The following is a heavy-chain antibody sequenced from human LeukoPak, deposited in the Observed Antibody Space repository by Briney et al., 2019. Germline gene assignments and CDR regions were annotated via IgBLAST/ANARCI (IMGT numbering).Heavy chain of an antibody. CDR2: IYTSGST. Sequence: SETLSLTCTVSGGSISSYYWSWIRQPPGKGLEWIGYIYTSGSTNYNPSLKSRVTISVDTSKNQFSLKLSSVTAADTAVYYCARLGVYYVFWSAGYYYMDVWGEGTTVTVSS. J-gene: IGHJ6*03. D-gene: IGHD3-3*01. CDR3: ARLGVYYVFWSAGYYYMDV. CDR1: GGSISSYY. V-gene: IGHV4-4*09.